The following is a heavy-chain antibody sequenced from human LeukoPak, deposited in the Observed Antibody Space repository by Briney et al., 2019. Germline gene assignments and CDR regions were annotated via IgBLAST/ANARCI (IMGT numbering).Heavy chain of an antibody. J-gene: IGHJ3*02. CDR2: IISDGSDT. CDR1: GFIFSTYW. CDR3: PRGGRNHGFDI. Sequence: PGGSLRLSCAAPGFIFSTYWVHWVRQAPGKGLVWVSRIISDGSDTIYADSVKGRFPISRDNAKNTLVLQLSSLGAEDTAVYYFPRGGRNHGFDIWGQGTTVTVSS. D-gene: IGHD3-16*01. V-gene: IGHV3-74*01.